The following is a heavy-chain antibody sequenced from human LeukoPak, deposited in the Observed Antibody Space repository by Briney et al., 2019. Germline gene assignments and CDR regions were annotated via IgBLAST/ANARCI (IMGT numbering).Heavy chain of an antibody. D-gene: IGHD3-10*01. J-gene: IGHJ4*02. CDR2: ISGSGGST. CDR1: GFTFSSYA. CDR3: ARSYYLSNFDY. Sequence: AGSLRLSWAASGFTFSSYAMSWVRQAPGKGREWVSAISGSGGSTYYADSVTGRFTISRDNSKNTLYLQMNSLRAEDTAVYYCARSYYLSNFDYWGQGTLVTVSS. V-gene: IGHV3-23*01.